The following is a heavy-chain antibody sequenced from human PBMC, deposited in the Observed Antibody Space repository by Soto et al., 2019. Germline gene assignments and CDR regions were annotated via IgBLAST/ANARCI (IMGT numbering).Heavy chain of an antibody. J-gene: IGHJ4*02. CDR2: IYYSGST. V-gene: IGHV4-59*13. Sequence: PSETLSLTCTVSGGSISSYYWSWIRQPPGKGLEWIGYIYYSGSTNYNPSLKSRVTISVDTSKNQFSLKLSSVTAADTAVYYCARVGRIVGYSSSWYYFDYWGQGTLVTVS. CDR3: ARVGRIVGYSSSWYYFDY. CDR1: GGSISSYY. D-gene: IGHD6-13*01.